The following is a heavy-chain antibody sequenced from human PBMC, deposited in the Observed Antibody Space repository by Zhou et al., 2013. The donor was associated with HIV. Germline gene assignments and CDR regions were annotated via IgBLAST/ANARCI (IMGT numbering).Heavy chain of an antibody. Sequence: QVQLVQSGAEVKRPGSSVKVSCKASGGSFSSFAISWVRQAPGQGLEWMGRILPLFGVTDYAREFQGRFTVTADKSTSTAYMELTSLRPDDTAVYYCARDKVAGNTVRAFYWGQGTLVTVSS. J-gene: IGHJ4*02. V-gene: IGHV1-69*04. CDR1: GGSFSSFA. CDR2: ILPLFGVT. CDR3: ARDKVAGNTVRAFY. D-gene: IGHD4-17*01.